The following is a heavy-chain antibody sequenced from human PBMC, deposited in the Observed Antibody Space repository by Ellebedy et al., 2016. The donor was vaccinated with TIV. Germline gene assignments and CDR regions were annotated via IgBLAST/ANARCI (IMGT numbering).Heavy chain of an antibody. J-gene: IGHJ4*02. CDR3: ARAGISMIRGPRVFYFDS. CDR1: GLTFRNYW. D-gene: IGHD3-10*01. CDR2: IKQDGSET. Sequence: GESLKISXAASGLTFRNYWMGWVRQAPGKGLEWVANIKQDGSETYYADSVKGRFTISRDNDKNSLYLNMNSLRAEDTAFYFCARAGISMIRGPRVFYFDSWGQGTLVTVSS. V-gene: IGHV3-7*03.